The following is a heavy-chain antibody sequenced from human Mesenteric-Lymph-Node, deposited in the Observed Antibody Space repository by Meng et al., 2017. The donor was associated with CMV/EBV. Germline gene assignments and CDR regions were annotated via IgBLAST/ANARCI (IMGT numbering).Heavy chain of an antibody. V-gene: IGHV3-23*01. CDR2: ISGSGGTT. D-gene: IGHD1-26*01. J-gene: IGHJ3*01. Sequence: GGSLRLSCAACGFTFTSYAMSWVRQAPGKGLEWVSTISGSGGTTFYADSVKGRFTISRDNSRNTLYLQIYNLRAEDTAVYYCAKKIVPATILSDAFDLWGQGTMVTVSS. CDR3: AKKIVPATILSDAFDL. CDR1: GFTFTSYA.